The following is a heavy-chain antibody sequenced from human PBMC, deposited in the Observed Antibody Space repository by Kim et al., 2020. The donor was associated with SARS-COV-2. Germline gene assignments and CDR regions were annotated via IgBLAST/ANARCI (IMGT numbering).Heavy chain of an antibody. J-gene: IGHJ4*02. Sequence: NYEQKLQGRVTMTRDTSTSTVYMELSSLRSGDTAVYYCARELPGGYYFDYWGQGTLVTVSS. D-gene: IGHD2-21*01. V-gene: IGHV1-46*04. CDR3: ARELPGGYYFDY.